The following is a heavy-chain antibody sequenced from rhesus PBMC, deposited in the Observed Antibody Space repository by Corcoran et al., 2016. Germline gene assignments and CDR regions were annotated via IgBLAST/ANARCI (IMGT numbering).Heavy chain of an antibody. CDR3: ARFVSNSLDV. CDR2: VYSTPVTP. J-gene: IGHJ5-2*02. V-gene: IGHV4S7*01. Sequence: QVQLKESGPGLVKPSETLSLTCAVSGGSISSGYGWGWIRQRPGKGLEWIVTVYSTPVTPYYAPSLKTRVTFSKDTAKNQFSLSLSSVTAADTAVYYCARFVSNSLDVWGRGILVTVSS. CDR1: GGSISSGYG.